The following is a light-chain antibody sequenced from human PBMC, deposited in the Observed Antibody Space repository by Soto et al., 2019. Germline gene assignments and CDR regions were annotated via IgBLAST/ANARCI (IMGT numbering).Light chain of an antibody. V-gene: IGLV2-14*01. CDR3: NSYATGNTRV. CDR1: SSDIGDYDC. J-gene: IGLJ1*01. Sequence: QSALTQPASVSGSPGQSITISCTGSSSDIGDYDCVSWYQQHPGKAPKVLISEVSNRPSGVSNRFSGSKSGNTASLTISGLQAEDEADYYCNSYATGNTRVFGTGTKVTVL. CDR2: EVS.